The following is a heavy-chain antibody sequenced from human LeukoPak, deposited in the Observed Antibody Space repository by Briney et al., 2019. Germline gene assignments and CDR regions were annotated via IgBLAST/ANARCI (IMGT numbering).Heavy chain of an antibody. Sequence: ASVKVSCKASGYTFTGYYMHWVRQAPGQGLEWMGWINPNSGGTNYAHKFQGRVTMTRDTSISTAYMELSRLRSDDTAVYYCARAPLWFGEFRFNYWGQGTLVTVSS. CDR3: ARAPLWFGEFRFNY. D-gene: IGHD3-10*01. V-gene: IGHV1-2*02. J-gene: IGHJ4*02. CDR1: GYTFTGYY. CDR2: INPNSGGT.